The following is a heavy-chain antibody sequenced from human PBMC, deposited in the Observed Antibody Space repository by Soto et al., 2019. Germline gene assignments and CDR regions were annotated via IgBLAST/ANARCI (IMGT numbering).Heavy chain of an antibody. V-gene: IGHV3-23*01. CDR1: GFTFSSYA. D-gene: IGHD3-10*01. CDR3: AKDGADEVRGATHYPYYAMHV. J-gene: IGHJ6*02. CDR2: ISGSGGST. Sequence: PGGSLRLSCAASGFTFSSYAMSWVRQAPGKGLEWVSAISGSGGSTYYADSVKGRFTISRDNSKNTLYLQMNSLRAEDTAVYYCAKDGADEVRGATHYPYYAMHVPGPGPTVTVSS.